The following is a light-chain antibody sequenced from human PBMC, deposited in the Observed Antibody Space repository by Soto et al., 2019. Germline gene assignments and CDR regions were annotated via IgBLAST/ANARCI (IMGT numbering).Light chain of an antibody. CDR2: EVS. J-gene: IGLJ1*01. CDR1: GSDVGSYNR. Sequence: TAPPWVTVYTSQAVAISYTGTGSDVGSYNRVSWYQQPPDTAPKLMLYEVSYRPSGVPDRFSGSKSGNTASLTISGLQAEDEADYYCSSYTSSGTYVFGTGTKVTVL. CDR3: SSYTSSGTYV. V-gene: IGLV2-18*02.